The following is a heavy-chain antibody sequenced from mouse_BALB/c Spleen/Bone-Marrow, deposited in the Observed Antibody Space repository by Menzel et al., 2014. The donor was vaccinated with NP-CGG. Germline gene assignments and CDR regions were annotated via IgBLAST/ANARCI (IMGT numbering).Heavy chain of an antibody. CDR2: IYPSDSYT. V-gene: IGHV1-69*02. J-gene: IGHJ4*01. CDR1: GYTFTSYW. D-gene: IGHD3-3*01. Sequence: QVQLQQSGAELVRPGASVKLSCKASGYTFTSYWINWVKQRPGQGLEWIGNIYPSDSYTNYNQEFKDKATLTVDKSSSTAYMQLSSPTSEDSAVNYCTRRGTGNAMDYWGQGTSVTVSS. CDR3: TRRGTGNAMDY.